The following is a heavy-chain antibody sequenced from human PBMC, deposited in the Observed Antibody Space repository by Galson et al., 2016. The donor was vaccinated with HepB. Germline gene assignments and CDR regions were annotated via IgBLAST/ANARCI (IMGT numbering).Heavy chain of an antibody. D-gene: IGHD1-26*01. Sequence: SLRLSCAASGFIFSSYAMHWVRQAPGKGLEWVGVISYDGSNKYYVDSVEGRFIIARDNSKNTLDLQMNSLKTEDTAVYYCARESTEHYSGMDVWGQGTTVIVSS. V-gene: IGHV3-30*04. CDR2: ISYDGSNK. J-gene: IGHJ6*02. CDR3: ARESTEHYSGMDV. CDR1: GFIFSSYA.